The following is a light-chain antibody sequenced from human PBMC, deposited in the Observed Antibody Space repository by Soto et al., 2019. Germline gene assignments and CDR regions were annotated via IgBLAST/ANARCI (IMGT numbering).Light chain of an antibody. Sequence: DIPLTQSPGTLSSSVGDRVTITCRASQSFNSRLAWYQQRRGKAPKLLVYKASSLATGVPSRFSGSGSGTEFTLTISSLQPEDFAAYYCQQYGAYPLTFGEGTKVAI. CDR3: QQYGAYPLT. V-gene: IGKV1-5*03. CDR2: KAS. J-gene: IGKJ4*01. CDR1: QSFNSR.